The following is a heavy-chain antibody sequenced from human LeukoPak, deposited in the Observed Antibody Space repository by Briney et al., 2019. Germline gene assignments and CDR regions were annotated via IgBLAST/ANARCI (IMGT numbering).Heavy chain of an antibody. D-gene: IGHD2-15*01. CDR1: GFTFSSYA. Sequence: GGSLRLSCSASGFTFSSYAMHWVRQAPGKGLEYVSAVSSNGGSTYYADSVKGRFTISRDNSKNTLYLQMSSLRAEDTAVCYCVNIGYCSGGSCYSNFNCWGQGTLVTVSS. CDR2: VSSNGGST. J-gene: IGHJ4*02. V-gene: IGHV3-64D*09. CDR3: VNIGYCSGGSCYSNFNC.